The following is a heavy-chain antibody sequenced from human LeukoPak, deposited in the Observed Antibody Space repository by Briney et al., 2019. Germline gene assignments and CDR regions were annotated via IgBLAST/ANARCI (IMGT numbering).Heavy chain of an antibody. J-gene: IGHJ4*02. CDR2: ISSSSSYI. CDR1: GFTFSSYS. V-gene: IGHV3-21*01. Sequence: GGSLRLSCAASGFTFSSYSMNWVRQAPGKGLEWVSSISSSSSYIYYADSVKGRFTISRDNAKNSLHLQMNSLRAEDTAVYYCARGYGDYYFDYWGQGTLVTVSS. D-gene: IGHD5-18*01. CDR3: ARGYGDYYFDY.